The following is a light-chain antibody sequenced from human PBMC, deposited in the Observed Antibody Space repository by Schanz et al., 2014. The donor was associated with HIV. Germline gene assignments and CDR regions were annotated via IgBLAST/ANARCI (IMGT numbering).Light chain of an antibody. J-gene: IGLJ2*01. V-gene: IGLV2-8*01. CDR3: SSYAGSNGRV. Sequence: QSALTQPPSASGSPGQSITISCTGLNSDISTYNYVSWYQQNPGKAPNLIIYDVNKRPSAVPDRFSGSRSGNTAPLTVSGLQAEDEGDYYCSSYAGSNGRVFGGGTKLTVL. CDR1: NSDISTYNY. CDR2: DVN.